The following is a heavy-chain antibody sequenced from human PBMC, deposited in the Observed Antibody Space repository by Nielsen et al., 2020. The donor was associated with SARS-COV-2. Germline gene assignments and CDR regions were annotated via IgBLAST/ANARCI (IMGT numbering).Heavy chain of an antibody. CDR1: GFTFSSYG. J-gene: IGHJ6*02. CDR3: ASELVPGYYGMDV. V-gene: IGHV3-33*01. Sequence: GESLKISCAASGFTFSSYGMHWVRRAPGKGLEWVAVIWYDGSNKYYADSVKGRFTISRDNSKNTLYLQMNSLRAEDTAVYYCASELVPGYYGMDVWGQGTTVTVSS. D-gene: IGHD6-13*01. CDR2: IWYDGSNK.